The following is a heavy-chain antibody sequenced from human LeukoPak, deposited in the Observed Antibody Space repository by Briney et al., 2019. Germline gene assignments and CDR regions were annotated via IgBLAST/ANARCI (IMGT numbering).Heavy chain of an antibody. D-gene: IGHD2/OR15-2a*01. Sequence: SETLSLTCAVSGGSISSYYWSWIRQPPGKGLEWIGYIYYSGSTNYNLSLTSRVTISIDTSKNQFSLKLTSVTAADTAVYYCASCNFFHPYWYFDLWGRGTLVTVSS. CDR1: GGSISSYY. CDR2: IYYSGST. V-gene: IGHV4-59*01. J-gene: IGHJ2*01. CDR3: ASCNFFHPYWYFDL.